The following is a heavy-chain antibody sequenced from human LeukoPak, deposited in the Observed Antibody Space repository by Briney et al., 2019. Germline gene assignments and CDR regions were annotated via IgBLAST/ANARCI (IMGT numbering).Heavy chain of an antibody. CDR1: GFTFKISA. CDR2: ISGSGDST. Sequence: PGGSLRLSCVASGFTFKISAMAWVRQAPGKGLEWVSIISGSGDSTDYSNSVKGHFTISRDNSKNTVFLQMDSLRAEDTAVYYCAKVSVEAFGYDFWSGYLDAFDIWGQGTMVTVSS. CDR3: AKVSVEAFGYDFWSGYLDAFDI. J-gene: IGHJ3*02. V-gene: IGHV3-23*01. D-gene: IGHD3-3*01.